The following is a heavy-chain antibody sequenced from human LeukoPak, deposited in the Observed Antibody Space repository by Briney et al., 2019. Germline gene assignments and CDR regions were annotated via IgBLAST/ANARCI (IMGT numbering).Heavy chain of an antibody. V-gene: IGHV3-74*01. Sequence: PGGSLRLSCAASGFTFSSHWMHWVRQAPGKGLVWVSRINTDGTTTNYADSVKGRFTISRDNAKNTPYLLMNSLRIEDTAVYYCVRGAFRGYYMDVWGKGTTVIASS. CDR1: GFTFSSHW. CDR2: INTDGTTT. J-gene: IGHJ6*03. CDR3: VRGAFRGYYMDV. D-gene: IGHD3-16*01.